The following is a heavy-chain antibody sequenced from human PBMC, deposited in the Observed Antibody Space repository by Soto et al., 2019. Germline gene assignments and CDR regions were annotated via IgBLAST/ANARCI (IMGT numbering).Heavy chain of an antibody. J-gene: IGHJ4*02. CDR1: GLTFSDYA. CDR2: ISGSGDTR. V-gene: IGHV3-23*01. CDR3: AKGPVTSIPPRIDF. D-gene: IGHD2-21*02. Sequence: PVGSLRLSCAASGLTFSDYAMAWVRQAPGKGLEWVSAISGSGDTRHYADSVKGRFTISRDNSKNTVYLQMNSLRAEDTAVYYCAKGPVTSIPPRIDFWGQGALVTVSS.